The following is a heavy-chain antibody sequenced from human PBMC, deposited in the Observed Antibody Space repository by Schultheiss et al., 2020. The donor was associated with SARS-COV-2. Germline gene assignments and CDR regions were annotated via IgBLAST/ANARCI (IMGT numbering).Heavy chain of an antibody. CDR3: ARAYSGYAWSFSARPSWGVYYFDY. Sequence: GGSLRLSCAASGFTFSSYSMNWVRQAPGKGLEWVAVISYDGSNKYYADSVKGRFTISRDNSKNTLYLQMNSLRAEDTAVYYCARAYSGYAWSFSARPSWGVYYFDYWGQGTLVTVSS. J-gene: IGHJ4*02. D-gene: IGHD5-12*01. V-gene: IGHV3-30*03. CDR2: ISYDGSNK. CDR1: GFTFSSYS.